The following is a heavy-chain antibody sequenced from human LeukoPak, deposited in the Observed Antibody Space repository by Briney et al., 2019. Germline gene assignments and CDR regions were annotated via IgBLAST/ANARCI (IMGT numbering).Heavy chain of an antibody. Sequence: GGSLRLSCAASGFTFDDYAMHWVRQAPGKGLEWVSGISWNSGSIGYADSVKGRFTISRDNAKNSLYLQMNSLRAEETALYYCAKPYSGSYSDAFDIWGQGTMVTVSS. CDR3: AKPYSGSYSDAFDI. J-gene: IGHJ3*02. CDR1: GFTFDDYA. CDR2: ISWNSGSI. D-gene: IGHD1-26*01. V-gene: IGHV3-9*01.